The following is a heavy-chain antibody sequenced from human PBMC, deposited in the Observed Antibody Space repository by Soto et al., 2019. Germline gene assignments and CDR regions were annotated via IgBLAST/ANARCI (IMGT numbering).Heavy chain of an antibody. CDR2: IYHSGST. D-gene: IGHD5-12*01. J-gene: IGHJ4*02. Sequence: SETLSLTCAVSGGSISRGGYSWSWIRQPPGKGLEWIGYIYHSGSTYYNPSLKSRVTISVDRSKNQFSLKLSSVTAADTAVYYCAAGGGLPRYYWGQGTLVTVS. V-gene: IGHV4-30-2*01. CDR1: GGSISRGGYS. CDR3: AAGGGLPRYY.